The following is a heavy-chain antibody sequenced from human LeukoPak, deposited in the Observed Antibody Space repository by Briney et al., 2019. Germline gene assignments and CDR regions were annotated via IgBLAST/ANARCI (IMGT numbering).Heavy chain of an antibody. D-gene: IGHD4-17*01. J-gene: IGHJ2*01. CDR2: IRYDGSNK. Sequence: PGGSLRLSCAASGFTFSSYGMHWVRQAPGKGLEWVAFIRYDGSNKYYADSVKGRFTISRDNSKNTLYLQMNSLRAEDTAVYYCAKEGGATTVYWYFDLWGRGTLVTVSS. CDR1: GFTFSSYG. CDR3: AKEGGATTVYWYFDL. V-gene: IGHV3-30*02.